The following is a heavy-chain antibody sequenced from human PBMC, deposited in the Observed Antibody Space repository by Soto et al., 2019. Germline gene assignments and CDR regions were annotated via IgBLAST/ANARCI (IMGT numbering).Heavy chain of an antibody. CDR3: ARGYCTNGVCYAFDY. Sequence: QVQLVQSGAEVKKPGSSVKVSCKASGGTFSSYAISWVRQAPGQELEWMGGIIPIFGTANYAQKFQGRVTITADESTSTAYMELGSLRSEDTAVYYCARGYCTNGVCYAFDYWGQGTLVTVSS. D-gene: IGHD2-8*01. J-gene: IGHJ4*02. CDR2: IIPIFGTA. CDR1: GGTFSSYA. V-gene: IGHV1-69*12.